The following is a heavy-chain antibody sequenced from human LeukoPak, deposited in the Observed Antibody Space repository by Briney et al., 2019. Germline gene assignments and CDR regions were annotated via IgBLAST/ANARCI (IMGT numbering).Heavy chain of an antibody. D-gene: IGHD2-2*01. CDR2: INHSGST. CDR1: GGSFSGYY. J-gene: IGHJ5*02. V-gene: IGHV4-34*07. Sequence: PSETLSLTCAVYGGSFSGYYWSWIRQPPGKGLEWIGEINHSGSTNYNPSLKSRVTISVDRSKNQFSLKLSSVTAADTAVYYCAGTAYCSSTSCVDWFDPWGQGTLVTVSS. CDR3: AGTAYCSSTSCVDWFDP.